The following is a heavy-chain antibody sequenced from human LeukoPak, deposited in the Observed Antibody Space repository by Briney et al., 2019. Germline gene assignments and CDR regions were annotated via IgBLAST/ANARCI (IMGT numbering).Heavy chain of an antibody. CDR3: ARDQGGSLVGPFRRDWYFDL. Sequence: QPGGSLRLSCAGSGFTFSDYWMHWVRQAPGKGLEWVANIKQDGSEKFYVDSVKGRFTISRDNAKNSLYPQMNSLRAEDAAVYYCARDQGGSLVGPFRRDWYFDLWGRGALVTVSS. V-gene: IGHV3-7*01. CDR1: GFTFSDYW. D-gene: IGHD1-26*01. J-gene: IGHJ2*01. CDR2: IKQDGSEK.